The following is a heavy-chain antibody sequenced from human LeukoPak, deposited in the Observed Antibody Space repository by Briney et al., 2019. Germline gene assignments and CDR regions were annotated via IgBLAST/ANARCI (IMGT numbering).Heavy chain of an antibody. CDR2: IRSDGSDK. CDR3: ARILDSAWGELGY. CDR1: GFTFSSYG. J-gene: IGHJ4*02. D-gene: IGHD6-19*01. Sequence: GGSLRLSCAASGFTFSSYGMHWVRQAPGKGLEWVAFIRSDGSDKYYADSVKGRFTISRENSKNTLYLQMNSLRAENTAVYYCARILDSAWGELGYWGQGTLVTVSS. V-gene: IGHV3-30*02.